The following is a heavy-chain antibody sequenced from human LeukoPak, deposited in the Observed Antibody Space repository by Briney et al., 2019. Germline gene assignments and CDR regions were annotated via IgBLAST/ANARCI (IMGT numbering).Heavy chain of an antibody. CDR1: GGSISSYY. V-gene: IGHV4-59*01. Sequence: PSETLSLTCTVSGGSISSYYWGWIRQPPGKGLEWIGYIYYSGSTNYNPSLKSRVTISVDTSKNQFSLKLSSVTAADTAVYYCASYYYDSSGYYYVHYWGQGTLVTVSS. CDR3: ASYYYDSSGYYYVHY. CDR2: IYYSGST. J-gene: IGHJ4*02. D-gene: IGHD3-22*01.